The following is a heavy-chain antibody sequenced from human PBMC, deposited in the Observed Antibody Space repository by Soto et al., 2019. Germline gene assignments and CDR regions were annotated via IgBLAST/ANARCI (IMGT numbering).Heavy chain of an antibody. J-gene: IGHJ4*02. V-gene: IGHV1-18*04. Sequence: QIQLVQSGAEVKKPGASVRVSCKASGYTFTTYGITWVRQAPGQGLEWMGWISAYDGSTNYAQKLQGRVSMTTDSSTSTAYMDLRSLRSDDTAVYYCARDPASAYSSSSFDYWGQGTLVTDSS. CDR1: GYTFTTYG. D-gene: IGHD6-6*01. CDR3: ARDPASAYSSSSFDY. CDR2: ISAYDGST.